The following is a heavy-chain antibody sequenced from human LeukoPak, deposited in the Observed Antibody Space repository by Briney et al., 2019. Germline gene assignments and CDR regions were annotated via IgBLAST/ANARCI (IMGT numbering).Heavy chain of an antibody. CDR2: INPNSGGT. CDR3: ARGEMGRDSSGYFGY. CDR1: GYTFTGYF. Sequence: ASVKVSCKASGYTFTGYFMHWVRQAPGQGLEWMGWINPNSGGTNYAQKFQGRVTMTRDTSIRTAYMELSRLRSDDTAVYYCARGEMGRDSSGYFGYWGQGTLVTVSS. V-gene: IGHV1-2*02. D-gene: IGHD3-22*01. J-gene: IGHJ4*02.